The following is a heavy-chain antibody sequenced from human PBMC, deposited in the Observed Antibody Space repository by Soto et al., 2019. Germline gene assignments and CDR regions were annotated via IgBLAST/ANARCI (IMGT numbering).Heavy chain of an antibody. CDR2: IFSNHEK. J-gene: IGHJ4*02. CDR1: GFSLSNEQMG. D-gene: IGHD4-4*01. V-gene: IGHV2-26*01. CDR3: VRIEKNTITTVQYFDF. Sequence: QVTLKESGPVLVKPTDTLTLNCTVSGFSLSNEQMGVTWIRQAPGKPLEWLAQIFSNHEKSYKTSLKNRLIFSQDTSKCQVVLTMTNMDPVDTAKYYCVRIEKNTITTVQYFDFWGPGTLVNGSS.